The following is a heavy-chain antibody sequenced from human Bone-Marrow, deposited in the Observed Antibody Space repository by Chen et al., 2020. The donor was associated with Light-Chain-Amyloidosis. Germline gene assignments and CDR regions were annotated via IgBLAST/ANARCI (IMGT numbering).Heavy chain of an antibody. CDR2: IYPDDSDA. J-gene: IGHJ4*02. D-gene: IGHD5-12*01. V-gene: IGHV5-51*01. Sequence: EGRLEQSGPEVKEPGAARKVSCKGSGYTLPNYWLGWVRQMPGKGLAWMGVIYPDDSDARYSPSFEGQVTISADKSITTAYLQWRSLKASDTAMYYCARRRDGYNFDYWGQGTLVTVSS. CDR3: ARRRDGYNFDY. CDR1: GYTLPNYW.